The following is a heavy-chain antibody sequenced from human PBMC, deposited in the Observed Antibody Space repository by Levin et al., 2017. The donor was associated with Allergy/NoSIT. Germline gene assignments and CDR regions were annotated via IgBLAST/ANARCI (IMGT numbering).Heavy chain of an antibody. CDR1: GGSMNNYY. Sequence: LSQTLSLTCTVSGGSMNNYYWTWIRQSAGKGLEWIGRISTSGTTADNPSLKSRITMSIDTPQNQFSLNLRSVTAADTAVYYCAKAPWSGFVYDYWGQGSLVTVSS. J-gene: IGHJ4*02. CDR2: ISTSGTT. D-gene: IGHD3-3*01. V-gene: IGHV4-4*07. CDR3: AKAPWSGFVYDY.